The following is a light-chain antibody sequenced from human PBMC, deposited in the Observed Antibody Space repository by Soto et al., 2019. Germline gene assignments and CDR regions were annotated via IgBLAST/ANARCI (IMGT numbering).Light chain of an antibody. J-gene: IGKJ1*01. CDR3: QQYNNWPRT. CDR1: QSVSSD. V-gene: IGKV3-15*01. Sequence: EIVMTQSPATLSVSPVERATLSCMASQSVSSDLAWYHQKPGQAPRLLIYGASTRATGIPARFSGSGSGTEFTLTINSLQSEDFAVYYCQQYNNWPRTFGQGTKVDIK. CDR2: GAS.